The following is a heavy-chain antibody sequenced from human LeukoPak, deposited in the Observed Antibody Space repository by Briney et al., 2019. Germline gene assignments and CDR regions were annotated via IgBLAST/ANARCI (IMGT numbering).Heavy chain of an antibody. Sequence: SETLSLTCTVSGGSISSSSYYWGWIRQPPGKGLEWIGSIYYSGSTYYNPSLKSRVTISVDTSKNQFSLKLSSVTAADTAVYYCARLLVGTLYYFDYWGQGTLVTVSS. CDR1: GGSISSSSYY. V-gene: IGHV4-39*01. J-gene: IGHJ4*02. D-gene: IGHD2-21*02. CDR2: IYYSGST. CDR3: ARLLVGTLYYFDY.